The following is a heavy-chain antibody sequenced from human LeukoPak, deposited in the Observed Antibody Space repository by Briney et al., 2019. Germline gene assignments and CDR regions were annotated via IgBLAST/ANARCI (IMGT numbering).Heavy chain of an antibody. CDR2: IKQDGSEK. V-gene: IGHV3-7*03. CDR3: VSRRCRIPACYAASLHCFDY. Sequence: GGSLRLSCAASGLTLNMYWLTCVPQAPGKGLEWVSNIKQDGSEKNYVDSVKGRITISRDNTKNSLYLQMNNLRDEDTAVYHCVSRRCRIPACYAASLHCFDYWGQGTRVPVSS. CDR1: GLTLNMYW. J-gene: IGHJ4*02. D-gene: IGHD2-2*01.